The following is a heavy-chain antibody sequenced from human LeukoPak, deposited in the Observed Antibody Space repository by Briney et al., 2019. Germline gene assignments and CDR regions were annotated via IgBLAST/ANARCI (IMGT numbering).Heavy chain of an antibody. CDR1: GFTFSDYY. J-gene: IGHJ3*02. V-gene: IGHV3-11*01. CDR3: ARDPGPTTVVTPNDAFDI. Sequence: GGSLRLSCAASGFTFSDYYMSWIRQAPGKGLEWVSYISSSGSTIYYADSVKGRFTISGDNAKNSLYLQMNSLRAEDTAVYYCARDPGPTTVVTPNDAFDIWGQGTMVTVSS. D-gene: IGHD4-23*01. CDR2: ISSSGSTI.